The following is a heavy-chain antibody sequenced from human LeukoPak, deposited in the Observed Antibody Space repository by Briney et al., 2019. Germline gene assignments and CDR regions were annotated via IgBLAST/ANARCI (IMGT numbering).Heavy chain of an antibody. V-gene: IGHV3-74*01. Sequence: GGSLRLSCAASGFTFSSYWMHWVRQGPGKGLVWVSRINSDGSSTSYADSVKGRYTISRDNAKNTLYLQMNSLRVEDTAVYYCYWEGSWGQGTLVTVSS. CDR1: GFTFSSYW. J-gene: IGHJ4*02. CDR2: INSDGSST. D-gene: IGHD1-26*01. CDR3: YWEGS.